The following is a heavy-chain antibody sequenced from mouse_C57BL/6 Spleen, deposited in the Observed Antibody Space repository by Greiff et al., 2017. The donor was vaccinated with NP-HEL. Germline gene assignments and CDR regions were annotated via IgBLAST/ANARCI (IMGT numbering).Heavy chain of an antibody. CDR2: IYPRDGST. Sequence: QVQLKESGPELVKPGASVKLSCKASGYTFTSYDINWVKPRPGPGLEWIGWIYPRDGSTKYNEKFKGKATLTVDTSSSTAYMELHSLTSEDSAVYFCAITTVVASHWYFDVWGTGTTVTVSS. J-gene: IGHJ1*03. D-gene: IGHD1-1*01. V-gene: IGHV1-85*01. CDR1: GYTFTSYD. CDR3: AITTVVASHWYFDV.